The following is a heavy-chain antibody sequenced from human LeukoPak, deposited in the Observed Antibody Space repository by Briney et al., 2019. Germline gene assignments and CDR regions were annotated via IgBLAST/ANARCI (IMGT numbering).Heavy chain of an antibody. CDR2: VYSGGST. CDR3: ARDRDYYGSGSYGGNWFDP. Sequence: GGSLRLSCAASGFTFSSNYMSWVRQAPGKGQEWVSVVYSGGSTYYSDSVKGRFTIFRDNSKNTLYLQMNSLRAEDTAVYYCARDRDYYGSGSYGGNWFDPWGQGTLVTVSS. V-gene: IGHV3-66*01. CDR1: GFTFSSNY. J-gene: IGHJ5*02. D-gene: IGHD3-10*01.